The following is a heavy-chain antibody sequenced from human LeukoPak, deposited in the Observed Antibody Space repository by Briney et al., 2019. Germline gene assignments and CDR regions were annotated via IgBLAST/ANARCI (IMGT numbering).Heavy chain of an antibody. J-gene: IGHJ4*02. D-gene: IGHD3-3*01. V-gene: IGHV3-64D*09. CDR3: VKAQYDFWSGPDY. CDR2: ISGNGGST. CDR1: GFTFSRYP. Sequence: GGSLRLSCSASGFTFSRYPMHWVRQAPGKGLEYVSAISGNGGSTYYADSVKGRFTISRDDSKNTLYLQMSSLRTEDTAIYYCVKAQYDFWSGPDYWGQGTLVTVSS.